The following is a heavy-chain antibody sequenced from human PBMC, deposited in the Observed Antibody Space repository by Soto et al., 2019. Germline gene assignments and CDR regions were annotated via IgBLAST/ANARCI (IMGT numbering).Heavy chain of an antibody. J-gene: IGHJ4*02. CDR1: GYTFTGYY. CDR2: INPNSGGT. V-gene: IGHV1-2*04. Sequence: ASVKVSCKASGYTFTGYYMHWVRQAPGQGLEWMGWINPNSGGTNYAQKFQGWVTTTRDTSISTAYMELSRLRSDDTAVYYCALVVSKQWLVRGMWFDYWGQGTLVTVS. D-gene: IGHD6-19*01. CDR3: ALVVSKQWLVRGMWFDY.